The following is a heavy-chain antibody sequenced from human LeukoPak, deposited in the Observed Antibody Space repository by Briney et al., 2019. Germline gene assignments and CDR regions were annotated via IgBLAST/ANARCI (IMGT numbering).Heavy chain of an antibody. CDR3: ARIPNQSKYSIGNY. D-gene: IGHD1-14*01. CDR2: IYYTGST. CDR1: GVXISSGGYY. Sequence: SETLSLTCTVSGVXISSGGYYWSWIRQHPRNGLGRHGYIYYTGSTYYNPSLKSRVTISVDTSKNQFFLKLTSVTAADTAVYYCARIPNQSKYSIGNYWGQGTLVTVSS. J-gene: IGHJ4*02. V-gene: IGHV4-31*03.